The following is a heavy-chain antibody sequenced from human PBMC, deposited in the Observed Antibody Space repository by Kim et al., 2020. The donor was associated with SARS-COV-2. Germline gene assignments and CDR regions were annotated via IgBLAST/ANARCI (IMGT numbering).Heavy chain of an antibody. V-gene: IGHV1-8*01. CDR1: GYTFTSYD. CDR3: AREGITIFGVVMAGWFDP. Sequence: ASVKVSCKASGYTFTSYDINWVRQATGQGLEWMGWMNPNSGNTGYAQKFQGRVTMTRNTSISTAYMELSSLRSEDTAVYYCAREGITIFGVVMAGWFDPWGENPGHRLL. J-gene: IGHJ5*02. CDR2: MNPNSGNT. D-gene: IGHD3-3*01.